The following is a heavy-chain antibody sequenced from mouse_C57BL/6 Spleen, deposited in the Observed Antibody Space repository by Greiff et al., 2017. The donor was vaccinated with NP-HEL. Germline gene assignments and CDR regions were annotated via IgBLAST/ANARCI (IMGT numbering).Heavy chain of an antibody. CDR3: ARFITTVVASTGFDY. J-gene: IGHJ2*01. CDR2: ISDGGSYT. D-gene: IGHD1-1*01. Sequence: EVKLMESGGGLVKPGGSLKLSCAASGFTFSSYAMSWVRQTPEKRLEWVATISDGGSYTYYPDNVKGRFTISRDNAKNNLYLQMSHLKSEDTAMYYCARFITTVVASTGFDYWGQGTTLTVSS. CDR1: GFTFSSYA. V-gene: IGHV5-4*03.